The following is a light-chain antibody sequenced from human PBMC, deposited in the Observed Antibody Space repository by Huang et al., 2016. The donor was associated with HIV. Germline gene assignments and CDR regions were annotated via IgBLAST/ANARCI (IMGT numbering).Light chain of an antibody. Sequence: ETVMTQSPVTLSVSPGDRASLSCRSSQLVSSHLAWYQQKPGQAPRLLLYAASTRATGVPARFSGSGAGTEFTLTISTLQSEDSAVYYCQQYNDFRSTFGPGTRVDIK. CDR2: AAS. J-gene: IGKJ3*01. V-gene: IGKV3-15*01. CDR1: QLVSSH. CDR3: QQYNDFRST.